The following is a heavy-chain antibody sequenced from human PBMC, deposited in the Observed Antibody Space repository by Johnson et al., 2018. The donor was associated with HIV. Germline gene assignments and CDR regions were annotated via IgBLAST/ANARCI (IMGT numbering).Heavy chain of an antibody. CDR1: GFTFTSYT. CDR2: ISYDGSNK. CDR3: AKIVATSDDVFDI. D-gene: IGHD5-12*01. Sequence: QVQLVESGGVVVQPGRSLRLSCAASGFTFTSYTMHWVRQAPGKGLEWVALISYDGSNKYYADSVTGRFTISRDNSKNTLYLQMNSLRAEDTAVFYCAKIVATSDDVFDIWGQGTKVTVSS. V-gene: IGHV3-30-3*02. J-gene: IGHJ3*02.